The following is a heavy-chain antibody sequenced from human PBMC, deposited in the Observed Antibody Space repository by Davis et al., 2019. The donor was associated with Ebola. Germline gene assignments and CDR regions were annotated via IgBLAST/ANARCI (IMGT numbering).Heavy chain of an antibody. Sequence: PSETLSLTCTVSGGSISSSSYYWGWIRQPPGKGLEWIGSIYYSGSTYYNPSLKSRVTISVDTSKNQFSLKLSSVTAADTAVYYCARGFGGVIAFDYWGQGTLVTVSS. D-gene: IGHD3-16*02. V-gene: IGHV4-39*01. J-gene: IGHJ4*02. CDR2: IYYSGST. CDR1: GGSISSSSYY. CDR3: ARGFGGVIAFDY.